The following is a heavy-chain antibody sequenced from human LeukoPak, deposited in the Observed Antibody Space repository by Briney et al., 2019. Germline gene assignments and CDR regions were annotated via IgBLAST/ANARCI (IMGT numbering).Heavy chain of an antibody. CDR2: ISSNGGST. V-gene: IGHV3-64D*06. D-gene: IGHD3-22*01. J-gene: IGHJ4*02. CDR3: VKDDRYFYDRSGPY. CDR1: GFTFRTYA. Sequence: GRSLRLSCSASGFTFRTYAMQWVRQAPGKGLEYVSAISSNGGSTYYADSVKGRFTISRDNSNNTLYLQMSSLRAEDTAVYYCVKDDRYFYDRSGPYWGQGTLVTVSS.